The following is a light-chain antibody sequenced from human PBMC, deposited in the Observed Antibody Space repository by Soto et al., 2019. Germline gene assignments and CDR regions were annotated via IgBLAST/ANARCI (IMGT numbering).Light chain of an antibody. CDR1: QSVSSN. CDR2: GAS. Sequence: EVVMTQSPATLSVSPGERATLSCRASQSVSSNLAWYQQKPGQAPRLLIYGASTRATGIPARFSGSGSGTEFTLTIRSLQSEDFAVYYCQQYNNWPPRTFGKGTKVEIK. CDR3: QQYNNWPPRT. V-gene: IGKV3-15*01. J-gene: IGKJ1*01.